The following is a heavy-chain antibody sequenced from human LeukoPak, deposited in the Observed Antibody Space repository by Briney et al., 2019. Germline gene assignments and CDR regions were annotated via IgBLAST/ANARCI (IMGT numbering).Heavy chain of an antibody. Sequence: GGSLRLSCAASGFTFSSYSINWVRQAPGKGLEWVSSISSSSRYIYYADSVKGRFTISRDNAKNSLYLQMNSLRAEDTAVYYCARGPSSGWYYVDYWGQGTLVTVSS. V-gene: IGHV3-21*01. CDR1: GFTFSSYS. CDR3: ARGPSSGWYYVDY. J-gene: IGHJ4*02. D-gene: IGHD6-19*01. CDR2: ISSSSRYI.